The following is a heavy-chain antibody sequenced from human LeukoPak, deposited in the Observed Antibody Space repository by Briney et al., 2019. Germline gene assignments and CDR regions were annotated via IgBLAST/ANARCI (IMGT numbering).Heavy chain of an antibody. D-gene: IGHD3-22*01. V-gene: IGHV1-2*06. CDR2: INPNSGDT. CDR3: ARVGRDSSGYYATSYFDY. CDR1: GYTFTGYH. Sequence: GASVKVSCKAPGYTFTGYHMHWVRQAPGQGLEWMGRINPNSGDTNYAQKFQGRVTMTTDTSTSTAYMELRSLRSDDTAVYYCARVGRDSSGYYATSYFDYWGQGTLVTVSS. J-gene: IGHJ4*02.